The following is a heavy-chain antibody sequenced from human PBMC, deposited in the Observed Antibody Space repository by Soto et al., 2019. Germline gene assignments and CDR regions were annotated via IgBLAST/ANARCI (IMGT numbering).Heavy chain of an antibody. V-gene: IGHV4-30-4*01. CDR3: ARDAPSTVVPAAIGNFDY. J-gene: IGHJ4*02. CDR1: GGSISSVDYY. D-gene: IGHD2-2*02. CDR2: IYYSGST. Sequence: SETLSLTCTVSGGSISSVDYYWSWIRQPPGKGLEWIGYIYYSGSTYYNPSLKSRVTISVDTSKNQFSLKLSSVTAADTAVYYCARDAPSTVVPAAIGNFDYWGQGTLVTVSS.